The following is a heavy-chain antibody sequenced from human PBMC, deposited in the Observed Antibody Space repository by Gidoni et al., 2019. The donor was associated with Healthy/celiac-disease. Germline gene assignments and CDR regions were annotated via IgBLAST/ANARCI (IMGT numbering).Heavy chain of an antibody. CDR3: ARDQVTATTPFVDAFDI. J-gene: IGHJ3*02. CDR2: ISAYNGNT. V-gene: IGHV1-18*01. CDR1: GYTFTSYG. D-gene: IGHD6-25*01. Sequence: QVQLVQSGAEVKKPGASVKVSCKASGYTFTSYGISWVRQAPGPGLEWMGWISAYNGNTNYAQKLQGRVTMTTDTSTSTAYMELRSLRADDTAVYYCARDQVTATTPFVDAFDIWGQGTMVTVSS.